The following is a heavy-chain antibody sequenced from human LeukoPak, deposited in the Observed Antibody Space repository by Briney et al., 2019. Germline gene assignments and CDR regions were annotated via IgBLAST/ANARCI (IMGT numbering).Heavy chain of an antibody. Sequence: ASVKVSCKASGYTFTNYYIHWVRQAPGQGLEWMGIINPSGGTTDYAQKFQGRVTMTKDKSTSTVYMELIMLRSEDTAVYYCARAVDGTEGSGYWGQGTLVTVSS. CDR3: ARAVDGTEGSGY. CDR1: GYTFTNYY. V-gene: IGHV1-46*01. J-gene: IGHJ4*02. CDR2: INPSGGTT. D-gene: IGHD6-19*01.